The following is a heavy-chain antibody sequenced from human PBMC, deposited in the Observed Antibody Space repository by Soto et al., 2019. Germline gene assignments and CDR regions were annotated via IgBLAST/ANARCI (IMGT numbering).Heavy chain of an antibody. D-gene: IGHD6-13*01. V-gene: IGHV3-30*18. CDR2: ISYDGSNK. CDR1: GFTFGSYG. J-gene: IGHJ4*02. CDR3: AKSFSSWYRLHDF. Sequence: GGSLRLSCAASGFTFGSYGMHWVRQAPGKGLEWVAVISYDGSNKYYADSVKGRFTISRDNSKNTLYLQMNSLRAEDTAVYYCAKSFSSWYRLHDFWGQGTPVTVSS.